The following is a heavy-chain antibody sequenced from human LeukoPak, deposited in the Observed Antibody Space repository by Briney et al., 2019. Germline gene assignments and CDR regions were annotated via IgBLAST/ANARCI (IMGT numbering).Heavy chain of an antibody. D-gene: IGHD6-19*01. CDR2: ISRSGSTK. Sequence: GGSLRLSCGASGFTFSSDTMNWVRQAPGKGLEWVSYISRSGSTKYYAESVKGRFTISRDNAKNSLYLQMNTLGAEDTAVYYCARGASDTSGPKYWGRGTLVTVSS. V-gene: IGHV3-48*01. CDR1: GFTFSSDT. J-gene: IGHJ4*02. CDR3: ARGASDTSGPKY.